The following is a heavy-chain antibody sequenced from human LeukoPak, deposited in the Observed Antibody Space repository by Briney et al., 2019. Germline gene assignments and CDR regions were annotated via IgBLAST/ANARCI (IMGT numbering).Heavy chain of an antibody. D-gene: IGHD3-3*01. CDR1: GGSFSGYY. V-gene: IGHV4-34*01. Sequence: SETLSLTCAVYGGSFSGYYWSWIRQPPGKGLEWIGEINHSGSTNYNPSLKSRVTISVDTSKNQFSLKLGSVTAADTAVYYCRFWSGYYNYYYGMDVWGQGTTVTVSS. CDR3: RFWSGYYNYYYGMDV. J-gene: IGHJ6*02. CDR2: INHSGST.